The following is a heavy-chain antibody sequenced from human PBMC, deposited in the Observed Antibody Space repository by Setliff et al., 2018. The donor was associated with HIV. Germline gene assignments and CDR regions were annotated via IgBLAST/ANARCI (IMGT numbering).Heavy chain of an antibody. V-gene: IGHV4-59*08. CDR2: IFYSGST. D-gene: IGHD3-22*01. CDR3: ARQSDSSGYFPSWYFDY. CDR1: GGSISGYY. Sequence: SETLSLTCTVSGGSISGYYWSWIRQPPGKGLEWIGYIFYSGSTNYNPSPKSRVTISVDTSKNQFSLKLSSVTAADTAVYYCARQSDSSGYFPSWYFDYWAQGTLVTVSS. J-gene: IGHJ4*02.